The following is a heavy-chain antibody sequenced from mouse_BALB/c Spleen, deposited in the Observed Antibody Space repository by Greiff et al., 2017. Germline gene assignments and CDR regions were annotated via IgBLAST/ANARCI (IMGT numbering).Heavy chain of an antibody. V-gene: IGHV10-1*02. D-gene: IGHD2-2*01. CDR3: VRFYGSFAY. J-gene: IGHJ3*01. Sequence: DVQLVESGGGLVQPKGSLKLSCAASGFTFNTYAMNWVRQAPGTGLEWVARIRSKSNNYATYYADSVKDRFTISRDDSQSMLYLQMNNLKTEDTAMYYCVRFYGSFAYWGQGTLVTVSA. CDR1: GFTFNTYA. CDR2: IRSKSNNYAT.